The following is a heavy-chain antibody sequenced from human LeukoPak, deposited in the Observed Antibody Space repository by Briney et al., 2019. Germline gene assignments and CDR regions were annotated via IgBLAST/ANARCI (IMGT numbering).Heavy chain of an antibody. CDR1: GFTFSSYS. Sequence: GGSLRLSCVASGFTFSSYSMNWVRQAPGKGLEWVSYISSGSSTIYYADSVKGRFTISRDNAKNSLYLQMNSLRAEDTAVYYCARVYYDSSGYLDYFDYWGQGTLVTVSS. D-gene: IGHD3-22*01. J-gene: IGHJ4*02. V-gene: IGHV3-48*01. CDR3: ARVYYDSSGYLDYFDY. CDR2: ISSGSSTI.